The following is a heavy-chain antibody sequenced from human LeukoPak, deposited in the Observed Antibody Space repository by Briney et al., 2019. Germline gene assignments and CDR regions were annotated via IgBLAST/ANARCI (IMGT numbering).Heavy chain of an antibody. Sequence: AGGSLRLSCAASGFTFSSYEMNWVRQAPGKGLEWVSYISSSGSTIYYADSVKGRFTISRDNAKNSLYLQMNSLRAEDTAVYYCATGLLLFGVGAFDIWGQGTMVIVSS. J-gene: IGHJ3*02. CDR3: ATGLLLFGVGAFDI. V-gene: IGHV3-48*03. CDR2: ISSSGSTI. CDR1: GFTFSSYE. D-gene: IGHD3-22*01.